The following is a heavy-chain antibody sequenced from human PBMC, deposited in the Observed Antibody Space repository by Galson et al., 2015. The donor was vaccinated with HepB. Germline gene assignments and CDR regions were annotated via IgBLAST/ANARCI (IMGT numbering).Heavy chain of an antibody. D-gene: IGHD3-22*01. Sequence: QSGAEVKKPGESLRISCKGSGYSFTSYWISWVRQMPGKGLEWMGRIDPSDSYTNYSPSFQGHVTISADKSISTAYLQWSSLKASDTAMYYCAVGTYYYDSSGYSPEYYYGMDVWGQGTTVTVSS. CDR2: IDPSDSYT. V-gene: IGHV5-10-1*01. CDR3: AVGTYYYDSSGYSPEYYYGMDV. CDR1: GYSFTSYW. J-gene: IGHJ6*02.